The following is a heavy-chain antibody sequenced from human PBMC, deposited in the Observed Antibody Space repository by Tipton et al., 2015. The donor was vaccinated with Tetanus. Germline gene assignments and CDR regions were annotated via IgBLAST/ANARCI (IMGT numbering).Heavy chain of an antibody. CDR2: IDHSGNT. V-gene: IGHV4-59*11. CDR3: AGGLVRWCEP. J-gene: IGHJ5*02. D-gene: IGHD3-10*01. CDR1: GGSLSSLL. Sequence: TLSLTCTVSGGSLSSLLWTWTRLSPGKGLEWIGYIDHSGNTNYNPSLESRVTISMDTSKNQVSLRLTSVTAADTAVYSCAGGLVRWCEPWGRGTLVSVSS.